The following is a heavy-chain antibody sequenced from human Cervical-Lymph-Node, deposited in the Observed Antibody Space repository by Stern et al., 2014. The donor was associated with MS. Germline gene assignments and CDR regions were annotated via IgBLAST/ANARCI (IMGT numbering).Heavy chain of an antibody. CDR1: GFTFSDHY. CDR2: PRNKANSYTT. Sequence: EVQLVESGGGLVQPGGSLRLSCTASGFTFSDHYMDWVRQAPGKGLEWVGRPRNKANSYTTEYAASVKGRFTISRDDSKNSLYLQMNSLKTEDTAVYYCAVWSGYYSDAFDIWGQGTMVTVSS. D-gene: IGHD3-3*01. CDR3: AVWSGYYSDAFDI. J-gene: IGHJ3*02. V-gene: IGHV3-72*01.